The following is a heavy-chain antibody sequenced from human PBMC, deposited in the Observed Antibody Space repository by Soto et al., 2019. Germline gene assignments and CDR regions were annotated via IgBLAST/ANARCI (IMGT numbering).Heavy chain of an antibody. CDR2: ISGSGGST. CDR1: GFTFSSYA. J-gene: IGHJ4*02. CDR3: AKDHYDEDGTYYFDY. Sequence: GGSLRLSCTASGFTFSSYAMSWVRQAPGKGLEWVSAISGSGGSTYYADSVKGRFTISRDNSKNTLYLQMNSLRAEDTAVYYCAKDHYDEDGTYYFDYWGQGTLVTVSS. D-gene: IGHD3-16*01. V-gene: IGHV3-23*01.